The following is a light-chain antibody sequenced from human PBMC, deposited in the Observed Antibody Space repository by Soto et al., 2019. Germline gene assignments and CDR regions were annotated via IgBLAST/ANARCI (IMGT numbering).Light chain of an antibody. Sequence: VAMTQSPLSLPVTLGQPASISCRSSQSLVYSDGETFLFWYLQKPGQSPQLLIYEVSTRVSGVPDRFSGSGSGTDFTLEISRVETDDVGIYYCMQSTQLPPTFGQGTRLEIK. CDR3: MQSTQLPPT. CDR1: QSLVYSDGETF. V-gene: IGKV2D-29*02. J-gene: IGKJ5*01. CDR2: EVS.